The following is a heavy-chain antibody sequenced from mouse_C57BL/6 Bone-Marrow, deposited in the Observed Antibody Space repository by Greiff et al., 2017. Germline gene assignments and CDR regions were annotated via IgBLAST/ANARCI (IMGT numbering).Heavy chain of an antibody. CDR2: ISSGSSTI. Sequence: VHLVESGGGLVKPGGSLKLSCAASGFTFSDYGMHWVRQAPEKGLEWVAYISSGSSTIYYADTVKGRFTISRDNAKNTLFLQMTSLRSEDTARYYCASAYAMDYWGQGTSVTVTA. V-gene: IGHV5-17*01. J-gene: IGHJ4*01. CDR1: GFTFSDYG. CDR3: ASAYAMDY.